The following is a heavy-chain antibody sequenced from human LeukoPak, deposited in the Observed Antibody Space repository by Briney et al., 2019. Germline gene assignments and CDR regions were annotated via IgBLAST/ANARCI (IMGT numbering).Heavy chain of an antibody. J-gene: IGHJ3*02. Sequence: GESLKISCKGSGHSFTTDWIGWVRQMPGKGLEWMGIIYVGDSDTRYSPSFQGQVTISADKSITTAYLQWSSLKASDTAMYYCARRSLGAFDIWGQGTMVTVYS. D-gene: IGHD3-16*01. CDR3: ARRSLGAFDI. CDR2: IYVGDSDT. CDR1: GHSFTTDW. V-gene: IGHV5-51*01.